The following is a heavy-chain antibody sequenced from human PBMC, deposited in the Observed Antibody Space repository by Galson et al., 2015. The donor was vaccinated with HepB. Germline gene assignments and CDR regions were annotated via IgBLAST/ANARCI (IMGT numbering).Heavy chain of an antibody. Sequence: SVKVSCKASGYTFTSYGISWVRQAPGQGLEWMGWISAYNGNTNYAQKLQGRVTMTTDASTSTAYMELRSLRSDDTAVYYCALVGDSRDAFDIWGQGTMVTVSS. D-gene: IGHD2-2*01. CDR2: ISAYNGNT. J-gene: IGHJ3*02. V-gene: IGHV1-18*01. CDR1: GYTFTSYG. CDR3: ALVGDSRDAFDI.